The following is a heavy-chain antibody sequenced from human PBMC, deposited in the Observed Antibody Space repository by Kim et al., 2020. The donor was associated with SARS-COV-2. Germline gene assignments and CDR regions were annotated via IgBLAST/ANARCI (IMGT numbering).Heavy chain of an antibody. Sequence: SETLSLTCAVYGGSFSGYYWGWIRQPPGKGLEWVGEINHSGSTNYNPSLKRRGTIAVDTSKNQFSLKLSAVSAAEAAVYYCGRGGTDGDKGDVWGKGT. D-gene: IGHD4-17*01. V-gene: IGHV4-34*01. CDR1: GGSFSGYY. CDR3: GRGGTDGDKGDV. J-gene: IGHJ6*03. CDR2: INHSGST.